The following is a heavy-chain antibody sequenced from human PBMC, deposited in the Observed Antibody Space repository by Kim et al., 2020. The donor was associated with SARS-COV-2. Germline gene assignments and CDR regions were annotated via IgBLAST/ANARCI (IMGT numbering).Heavy chain of an antibody. CDR3: VRSSRKSAVTRYWFDP. V-gene: IGHV4-4*07. D-gene: IGHD4-17*01. CDR2: IYATGTT. J-gene: IGHJ5*02. CDR1: GASITTFS. Sequence: SETLSLTCTVSGASITTFSWAWIRQSAGKGLEWIGHIYATGTTTHNPSLTSRLTISSDTSKNQFSLKLTSVTAADTAIYYCVRSSRKSAVTRYWFDPWG.